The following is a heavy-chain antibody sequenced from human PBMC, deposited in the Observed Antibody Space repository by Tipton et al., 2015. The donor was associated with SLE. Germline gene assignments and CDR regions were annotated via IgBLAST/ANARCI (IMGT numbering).Heavy chain of an antibody. CDR3: ARVGYCSSPTCYSDSFDI. CDR1: GGSLSGYW. D-gene: IGHD2-2*01. J-gene: IGHJ3*02. CDR2: IYPTGRT. V-gene: IGHV4-34*01. Sequence: TLSLTCTVYGGSLSGYWWSWIRQSPGKGLEWIGEIYPTGRTDYNPSLMSRVTISVDTSKNQFSLKLSSVTATDTAVYFCARVGYCSSPTCYSDSFDIWGQGTMVTVSS.